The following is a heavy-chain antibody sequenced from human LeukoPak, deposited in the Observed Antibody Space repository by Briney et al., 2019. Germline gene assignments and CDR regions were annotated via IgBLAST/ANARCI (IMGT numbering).Heavy chain of an antibody. D-gene: IGHD3-9*01. Sequence: PSETLSLTCAVYGGSFNGYYWSWIRQPPGKGLEWIGEIKHTGSTNYNPSLKSRVTISVDTSKIQFSLRLSSVTAADTAVYYCAREDPRDNSQFDYWGQGTLVTVSS. CDR2: IKHTGST. V-gene: IGHV4-34*01. CDR1: GGSFNGYY. CDR3: AREDPRDNSQFDY. J-gene: IGHJ4*02.